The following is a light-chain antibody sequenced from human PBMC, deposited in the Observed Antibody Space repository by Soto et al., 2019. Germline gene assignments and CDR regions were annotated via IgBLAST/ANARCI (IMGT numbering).Light chain of an antibody. CDR3: SSYTTSSTVV. CDR1: SSDVGGYNY. CDR2: DVS. J-gene: IGLJ2*01. V-gene: IGLV2-14*03. Sequence: QSVLTQPASVSGSPGQSITISCTGSSSDVGGYNYVSWYQQHHPGKAPKLMIYDVSNRPSGVSNRFSGSKSGNTASLTISGLQAEDEADYYCSSYTTSSTVVFGGGT.